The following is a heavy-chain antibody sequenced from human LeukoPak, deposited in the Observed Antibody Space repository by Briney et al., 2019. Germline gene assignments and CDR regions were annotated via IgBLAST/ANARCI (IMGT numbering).Heavy chain of an antibody. V-gene: IGHV4-39*01. Sequence: PSETLSLTCTASGGSISSSSYYWGWIRQPPGKGLEWIGSIYYSGSTYYNPSLKSRVTISVDTSKNQFSLKLSSVTAADTAVYYCATHSSSWGEFDYWGQGTLVTVSS. CDR3: ATHSSSWGEFDY. D-gene: IGHD6-13*01. CDR1: GGSISSSSYY. J-gene: IGHJ4*02. CDR2: IYYSGST.